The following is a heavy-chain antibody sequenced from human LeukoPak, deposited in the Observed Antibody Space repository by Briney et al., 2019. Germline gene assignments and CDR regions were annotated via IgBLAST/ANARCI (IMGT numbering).Heavy chain of an antibody. Sequence: GGSLRLSCAASGFTFSSYEMNWVRQSPGKGLEWVANIHQDGSEKYYVDSVKGRFTISRDNADNSLYLQMNSLRVDDTAVYYCARQRPGGVDYWGQGTLVTVSS. CDR1: GFTFSSYE. J-gene: IGHJ4*02. CDR3: ARQRPGGVDY. V-gene: IGHV3-7*01. CDR2: IHQDGSEK. D-gene: IGHD2-15*01.